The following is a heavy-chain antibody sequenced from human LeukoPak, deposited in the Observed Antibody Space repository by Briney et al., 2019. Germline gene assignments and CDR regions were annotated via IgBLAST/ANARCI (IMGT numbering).Heavy chain of an antibody. J-gene: IGHJ5*02. CDR3: ARARPRLIAAAGPFDP. CDR2: IYYSGST. D-gene: IGHD6-13*01. Sequence: SETLSLTCTVSGGSISSYYWNWIRQPPGKGLEWIGYIYYSGSTNYNPSLKSRVTISVDTSKNQFSLKLNSVTAADTAVYYCARARPRLIAAAGPFDPWGQGTPSPSPQ. V-gene: IGHV4-59*01. CDR1: GGSISSYY.